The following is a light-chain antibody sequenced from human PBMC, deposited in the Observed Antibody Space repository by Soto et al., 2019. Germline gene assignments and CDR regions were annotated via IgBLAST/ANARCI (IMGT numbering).Light chain of an antibody. V-gene: IGLV1-47*02. CDR1: SSNIGSNY. CDR3: ASWDGNLSGHV. Sequence: QSVLTQPPSASGTPGQRVTISCSGSSSNIGSNYVYWYQHLPGTAPKLVIYSNNQRPSGAPDRFSGSKSGTSASLVISGLRSEDEADYYCASWDGNLSGHVFGTGTKVTVL. CDR2: SNN. J-gene: IGLJ1*01.